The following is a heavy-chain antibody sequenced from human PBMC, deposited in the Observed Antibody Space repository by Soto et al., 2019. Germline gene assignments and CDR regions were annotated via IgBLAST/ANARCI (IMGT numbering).Heavy chain of an antibody. CDR1: GGTFSSYT. CDR2: IIPILGIA. D-gene: IGHD2-15*01. CDR3: ARGGCSGGSCYSDYYYYVMDV. J-gene: IGHJ6*02. V-gene: IGHV1-69*02. Sequence: QVQLVQSGAEVKKPGSSVKVSCKASGGTFSSYTISWVRQAPGQGLEWMGRIIPILGIANYAQKFQGRVTITADKSTSTAYMELSSLRSDDTAVYYCARGGCSGGSCYSDYYYYVMDVWGQGNTVTVSS.